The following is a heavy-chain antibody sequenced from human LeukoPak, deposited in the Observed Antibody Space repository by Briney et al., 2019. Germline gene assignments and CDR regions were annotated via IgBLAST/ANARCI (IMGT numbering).Heavy chain of an antibody. CDR2: IYSGGST. Sequence: VGSLRLSCAASGFTVSSDYMSWVRQAPGKGLEWVSVIYSGGSTYYADSVKGRFTISRDKSKNTVYLQMNSLRFEDTAMYYCARNWFDPWGQGTLVTVSS. J-gene: IGHJ5*02. CDR1: GFTVSSDY. CDR3: ARNWFDP. V-gene: IGHV3-53*05.